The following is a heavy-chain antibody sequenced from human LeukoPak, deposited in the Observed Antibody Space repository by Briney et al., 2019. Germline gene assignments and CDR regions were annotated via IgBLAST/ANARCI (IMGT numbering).Heavy chain of an antibody. CDR1: GFRFSNYW. V-gene: IGHV3-7*01. Sequence: GGSLRLSCEASGFRFSNYWMSWVRQFPGKGLEWVANIKQDGSEKYYVDSVRGRFTISRDNAKNSLYLQMNSLKPEDTAVYYCARVAEAAAFDSWGQGTLVTVSS. CDR2: IKQDGSEK. J-gene: IGHJ4*02. CDR3: ARVAEAAAFDS. D-gene: IGHD6-13*01.